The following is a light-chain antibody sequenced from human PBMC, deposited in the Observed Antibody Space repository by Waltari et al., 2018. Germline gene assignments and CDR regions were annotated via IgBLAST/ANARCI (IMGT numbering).Light chain of an antibody. J-gene: IGLJ2*01. Sequence: SFELTQPPSVSVSPGQTASIICSGNTLPKQYAYWYQQKPGQAPVLIMYKDSERPSGIPERFSGSSSGTTVTLTISGVQAEDEADYYCQSADSSGTPVIFGGGTKLTVL. CDR3: QSADSSGTPVI. V-gene: IGLV3-25*03. CDR1: TLPKQY. CDR2: KDS.